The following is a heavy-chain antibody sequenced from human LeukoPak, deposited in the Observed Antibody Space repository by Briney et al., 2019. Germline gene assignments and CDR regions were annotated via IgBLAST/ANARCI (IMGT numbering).Heavy chain of an antibody. V-gene: IGHV3-30*18. CDR1: GFSFSSYG. Sequence: AESLRLSCAAPGFSFSSYGMHWVRQAPGKGLEWVAVISYDGNYKYYADSVNGRFTISRDNSKNTLYLQMNSLRAKDAAVYYCAKAGTSSGWSSDYWGQGTLVTVSS. D-gene: IGHD6-19*01. CDR2: ISYDGNYK. J-gene: IGHJ4*02. CDR3: AKAGTSSGWSSDY.